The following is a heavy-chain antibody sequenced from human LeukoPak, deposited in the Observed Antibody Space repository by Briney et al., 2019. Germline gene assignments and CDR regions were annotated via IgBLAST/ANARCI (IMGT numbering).Heavy chain of an antibody. V-gene: IGHV3-21*05. D-gene: IGHD3-3*01. CDR3: ARDTYEPGLFDF. Sequence: GGSLRLSCAASGFTFSLYAMNWVRQAPGKGLEWVSYINSGSDDIHYTESVRGRFAISRDNAKKTLYLQMNSLRAEDTAVYYCARDTYEPGLFDFWGQGTLVSVSS. CDR2: INSGSDDI. CDR1: GFTFSLYA. J-gene: IGHJ4*02.